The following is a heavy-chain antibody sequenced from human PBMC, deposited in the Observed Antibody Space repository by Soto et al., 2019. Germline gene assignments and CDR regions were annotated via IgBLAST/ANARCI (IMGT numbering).Heavy chain of an antibody. Sequence: ASVKVSCKASAYIFTEYYIHWVRQAPGQGLEWMGWINPNNDDTRYAQKFRGRVTVTMDTSISTAYMDLTRLTSDDTAVYYCARDSAAGAGIGWDYWGQGTLVTVSS. J-gene: IGHJ4*01. CDR2: INPNNDDT. CDR1: AYIFTEYY. D-gene: IGHD6-13*01. CDR3: ARDSAAGAGIGWDY. V-gene: IGHV1-2*02.